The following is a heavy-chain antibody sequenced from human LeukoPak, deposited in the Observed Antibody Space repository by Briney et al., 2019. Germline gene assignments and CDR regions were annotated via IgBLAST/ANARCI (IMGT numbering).Heavy chain of an antibody. CDR3: ARLWFGAYYFDY. D-gene: IGHD3-10*01. Sequence: SVTLSLTCSVSGDSLTGCNFYWGWIGQPPGKRLQWIASIFYIGNNYYNPSLKRRITISVDTSRSQSSLKMNCVTAAETAVYYCARLWFGAYYFDYWGQGTMVTVSS. J-gene: IGHJ4*02. CDR2: IFYIGNN. CDR1: GDSLTGCNFY. V-gene: IGHV4-39*01.